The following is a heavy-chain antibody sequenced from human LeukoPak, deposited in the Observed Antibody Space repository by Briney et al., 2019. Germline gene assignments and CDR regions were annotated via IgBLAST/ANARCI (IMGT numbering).Heavy chain of an antibody. CDR2: ISYDGSNK. D-gene: IGHD6-19*01. Sequence: GGSLRLSCAASGFTFSSYGMHWVRQAPGKGLEWVAVISYDGSNKYYADSVKGRFTISRDNSKNTLYLQMDSLRAEDTAVYYCARTSRPYSSGWSYNVWGQGTTVTVSS. CDR1: GFTFSSYG. CDR3: ARTSRPYSSGWSYNV. V-gene: IGHV3-30*03. J-gene: IGHJ6*02.